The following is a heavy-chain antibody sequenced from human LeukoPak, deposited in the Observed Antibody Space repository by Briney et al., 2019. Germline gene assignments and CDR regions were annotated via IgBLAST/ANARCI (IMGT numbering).Heavy chain of an antibody. D-gene: IGHD4-23*01. CDR3: ASTTVDPGNAFDI. Sequence: ASVKVSRKASGYTFTSYYMHWVRQAPGQGLEWMGIINPSGGSTSYAQKFQGRVTMTRDTSTSTVYMELSSLRSEDTAVYYCASTTVDPGNAFDIWGQGKMVTVSS. CDR1: GYTFTSYY. CDR2: INPSGGST. J-gene: IGHJ3*02. V-gene: IGHV1-46*03.